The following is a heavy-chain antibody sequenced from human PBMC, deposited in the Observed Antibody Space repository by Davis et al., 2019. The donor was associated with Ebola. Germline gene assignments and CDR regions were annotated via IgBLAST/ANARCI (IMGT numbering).Heavy chain of an antibody. Sequence: SETLSLTCTVSGGSISSSSYYWGWIRQPPGKGLEWIGSIYYSGSTYYNPSLTSRVTISVDTSKNQFSLKLSSVTAADTAVYYCARDSSGWYYFDYWGQGTLVTVSS. J-gene: IGHJ4*02. CDR1: GGSISSSSYY. CDR2: IYYSGST. CDR3: ARDSSGWYYFDY. D-gene: IGHD6-19*01. V-gene: IGHV4-39*02.